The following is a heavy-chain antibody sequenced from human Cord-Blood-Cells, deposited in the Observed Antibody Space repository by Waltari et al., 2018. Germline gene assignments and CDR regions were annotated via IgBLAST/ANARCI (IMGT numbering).Heavy chain of an antibody. CDR2: SNAGNGNT. CDR3: ARDRGHWYFDL. J-gene: IGHJ2*01. CDR1: GYTFTNYD. Sequence: QVQLVPAGAEVKKPGASVKVSCMASGYTFTNYDMHWVRQAPGQRLEWMGCSNAGNGNTKYSQKFQGRVTITRDSSASSAYMELGSLRSEDTAVYYCARDRGHWYFDLWGRGTRVTVSS. V-gene: IGHV1-3*01. D-gene: IGHD3-10*01.